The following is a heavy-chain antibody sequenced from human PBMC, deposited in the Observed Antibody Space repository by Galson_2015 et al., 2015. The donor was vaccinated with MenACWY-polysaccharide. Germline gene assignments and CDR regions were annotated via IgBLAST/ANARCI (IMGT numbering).Heavy chain of an antibody. CDR1: GFTFSSSW. V-gene: IGHV3-7*01. CDR3: ARDGRIVVVPSR. D-gene: IGHD2-2*01. J-gene: IGHJ3*01. Sequence: SLRLSCAASGFTFSSSWMTWFRQAPGKGLEWVANIKYDGSEKYYVDSVNGRFTISRDNAKSSLYLQMSSLGAEDTAVYYCARDGRIVVVPSRWGQGTMVTVSS. CDR2: IKYDGSEK.